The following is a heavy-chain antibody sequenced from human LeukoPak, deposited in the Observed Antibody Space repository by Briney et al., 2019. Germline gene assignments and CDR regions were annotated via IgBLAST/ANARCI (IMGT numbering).Heavy chain of an antibody. CDR3: ATPYCSSISCLDVFSM. J-gene: IGHJ3*02. V-gene: IGHV4-31*03. D-gene: IGHD2-2*01. CDR1: GVSVSDGRYY. Sequence: KASLTLSLTCNVSGVSVSDGRYYWTWIRQHPGKGLEWIGYKYYSGSAKYNPSLKSRLTISVDTSKNQFSLQLTSVTAADTATYYCATPYCSSISCLDVFSMWGQGTRVTVSS. CDR2: KYYSGSA.